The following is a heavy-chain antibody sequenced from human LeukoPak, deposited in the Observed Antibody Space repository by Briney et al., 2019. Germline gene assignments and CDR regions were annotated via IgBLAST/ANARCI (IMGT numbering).Heavy chain of an antibody. CDR2: IYYSGST. V-gene: IGHV4-59*01. CDR1: GGSFSGYY. J-gene: IGHJ4*02. Sequence: SETLSLTCAVYGGSFSGYYWSWIRQPPGKGLEWIGYIYYSGSTNYNPSLKSRVTISVDTSKNQFSLKLSSVTAADTAVYYCARGPRYGDYVNYWGQGTLVTVSS. CDR3: ARGPRYGDYVNY. D-gene: IGHD4-17*01.